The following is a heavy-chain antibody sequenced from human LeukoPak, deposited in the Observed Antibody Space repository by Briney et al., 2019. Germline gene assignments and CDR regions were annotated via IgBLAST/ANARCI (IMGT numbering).Heavy chain of an antibody. V-gene: IGHV4-30-4*01. CDR3: ARAYCSSTSCYPWYFDL. J-gene: IGHJ2*01. CDR2: IYYSGST. CDR1: GGSISSGDYY. Sequence: SETLSLTCTVSGGSISSGDYYWSWIRQPEWIGYIYYSGSTYYNPSLKSRVTISVDTSKNQFSLKLSSVTAADTAVYYCARAYCSSTSCYPWYFDLWGRGTLVTVSS. D-gene: IGHD2-2*01.